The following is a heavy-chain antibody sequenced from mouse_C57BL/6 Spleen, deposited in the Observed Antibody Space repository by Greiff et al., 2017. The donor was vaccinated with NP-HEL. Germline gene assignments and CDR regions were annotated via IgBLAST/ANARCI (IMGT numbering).Heavy chain of an antibody. CDR3: ARRGSGCEGDAMDY. D-gene: IGHD1-1*01. CDR2: IDPANGKP. Sequence: EVQLQQSVAELVRPGASVKLSCTASGFNIKNTYMHWVKQRPEQGLEWIGRIDPANGKPKYAPKFQGKATITADTSSNTDYRQVSSLTSEDTAIYYCARRGSGCEGDAMDYWGQGTSVTVSS. CDR1: GFNIKNTY. J-gene: IGHJ4*01. V-gene: IGHV14-3*01.